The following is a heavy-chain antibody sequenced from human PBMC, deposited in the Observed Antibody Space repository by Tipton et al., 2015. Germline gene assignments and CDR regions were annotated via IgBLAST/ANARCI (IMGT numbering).Heavy chain of an antibody. CDR3: AKISGARYFDL. Sequence: TLSLTCIVSGTYIGSPGYYWTWIRQHPGKGLEWIGYIYYSGSTYYTPSLKSRLTMSIDTSKNQFSLKLSSVTAADTAVYYGAKISGARYFDLWGRGPLVTVSS. CDR1: GTYIGSPGYY. D-gene: IGHD6-25*01. J-gene: IGHJ2*01. V-gene: IGHV4-31*03. CDR2: IYYSGST.